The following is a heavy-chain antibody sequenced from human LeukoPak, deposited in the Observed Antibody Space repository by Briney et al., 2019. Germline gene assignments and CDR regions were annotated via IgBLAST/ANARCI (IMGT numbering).Heavy chain of an antibody. CDR3: ARVGGSGSYLHWFDP. CDR1: GGSISSYY. D-gene: IGHD3-10*01. CDR2: IYYSGST. Sequence: SVTLSLTCTVSGGSISSYYWSWIPQPPGKGLEWIGYIYYSGSTNYNPSLKSRVTISVDTSKKQFSLKLSSVTAADTAVYYCARVGGSGSYLHWFDPWGQGTLVTVSS. J-gene: IGHJ5*02. V-gene: IGHV4-59*01.